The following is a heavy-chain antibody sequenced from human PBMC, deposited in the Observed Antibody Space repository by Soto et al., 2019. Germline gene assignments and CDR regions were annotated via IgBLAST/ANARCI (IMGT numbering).Heavy chain of an antibody. Sequence: PSETLSVTCTVSGGYIISGGYYWSWIRQRPGKGLEWIGYIYYSGSTYYNPSLKSRVTISVDTSKNQFSLKLSSVTAADTAVYYCARNYGDYVVYAFDIWGQGTMVAVSS. CDR3: ARNYGDYVVYAFDI. J-gene: IGHJ3*02. V-gene: IGHV4-31*02. CDR2: IYYSGST. D-gene: IGHD4-17*01. CDR1: GGYIISGGYY.